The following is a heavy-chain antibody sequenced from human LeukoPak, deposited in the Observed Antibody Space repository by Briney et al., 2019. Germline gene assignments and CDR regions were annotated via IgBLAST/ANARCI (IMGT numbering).Heavy chain of an antibody. Sequence: ASVKVSCKXSGYTFTAYYMHWVRQAHGQGLEWMGRINPNSGGTNYAQKFQGRVTMTRDTSISTAYMELSRLRSDDTAVYYCARDSSVSGPFDYWGQGTLVTVSS. V-gene: IGHV1-2*06. CDR1: GYTFTAYY. J-gene: IGHJ4*02. D-gene: IGHD3-10*01. CDR3: ARDSSVSGPFDY. CDR2: INPNSGGT.